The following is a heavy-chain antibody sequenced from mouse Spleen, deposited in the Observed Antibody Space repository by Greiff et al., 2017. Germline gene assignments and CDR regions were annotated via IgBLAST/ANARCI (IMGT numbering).Heavy chain of an antibody. CDR1: GYTFTSYW. Sequence: QVQLKQSGAELVRPGSSVKLSCKASGYTFTSYWMHWVKQRPIQGLEWIGNIDPSDSETHYNQKFKDKATLTVDKSSSTAYMQLSSLTSEDSAVYYCARGRDVWFAYWGQGTLVTVSA. V-gene: IGHV1-52*01. CDR3: ARGRDVWFAY. CDR2: IDPSDSET. D-gene: IGHD3-3*01. J-gene: IGHJ3*01.